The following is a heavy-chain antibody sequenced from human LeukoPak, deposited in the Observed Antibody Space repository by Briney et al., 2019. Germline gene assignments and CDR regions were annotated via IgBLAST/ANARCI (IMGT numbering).Heavy chain of an antibody. CDR1: GFTFSTYW. CDR3: ARVGSDWYGGAFDI. J-gene: IGHJ3*02. D-gene: IGHD6-19*01. V-gene: IGHV3-7*01. CDR2: IKQDGSER. Sequence: QAWGSLRLSCAASGFTFSTYWMTWVRQAQGKGLEWVANIKQDGSERYYVDSVKGRFTVSRDNAKNSLYLQLNILRAEDTAVYYCARVGSDWYGGAFDIWGQGTMVTVSS.